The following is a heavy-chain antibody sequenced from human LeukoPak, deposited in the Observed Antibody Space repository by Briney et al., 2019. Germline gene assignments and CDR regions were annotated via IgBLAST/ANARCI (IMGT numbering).Heavy chain of an antibody. CDR2: IKPNSGGT. V-gene: IGHV1-2*02. D-gene: IGHD6-13*01. Sequence: ASVKVSCKASGYTFTDYYMHWVRQAPGQGLEWMGWIKPNSGGTNYAQKFQGRVTMTRDTSISTAYMELSRLRSDDTAVYYCARGRLKTIAAAGTAFGYWGQGTLVTVSS. CDR3: ARGRLKTIAAAGTAFGY. J-gene: IGHJ4*02. CDR1: GYTFTDYY.